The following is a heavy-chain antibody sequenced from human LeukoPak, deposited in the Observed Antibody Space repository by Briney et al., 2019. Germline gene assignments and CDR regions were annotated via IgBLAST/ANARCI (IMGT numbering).Heavy chain of an antibody. CDR3: ASVAIGSSSRRFVDY. D-gene: IGHD6-13*01. CDR2: IYHSGST. CDR1: GGSISSGGYY. V-gene: IGHV4-30-2*01. Sequence: SETLSLTCTVSGGSISSGGYYWSWIRQPPGKGLEWIGYIYHSGSTYYNPSLTSRVTISVDRSKNQFSLKLSSVTAADTAVYYCASVAIGSSSRRFVDYWGQGTLVTVSS. J-gene: IGHJ4*02.